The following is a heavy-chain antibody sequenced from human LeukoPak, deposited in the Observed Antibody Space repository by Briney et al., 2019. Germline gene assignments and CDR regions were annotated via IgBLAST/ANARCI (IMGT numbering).Heavy chain of an antibody. CDR1: GGSISSSSYY. CDR3: ARGRDEYSSSLDY. CDR2: IYYSGST. V-gene: IGHV4-39*01. D-gene: IGHD6-6*01. Sequence: TSETLSLTCTVSGGSISSSSYYWGWIRQPPGKGLEWIGSIYYSGSTYYNPSLKSRVTISVDTSKNQFSLQLNSVTPEDTAVYYCARGRDEYSSSLDYWGQGTLVTVSS. J-gene: IGHJ4*02.